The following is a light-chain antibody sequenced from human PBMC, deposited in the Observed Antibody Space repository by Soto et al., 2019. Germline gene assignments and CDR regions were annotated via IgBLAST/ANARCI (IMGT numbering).Light chain of an antibody. J-gene: IGKJ2*01. CDR2: AAS. CDR3: QLYGGSHMFS. V-gene: IGKV3-20*01. Sequence: EIVLTQSPGTLSLSPGEGGTLSCRASQSISSSYLAWYQQKPGQSPRLLFYAASSRATGVPDRFSGSGSGKDFTLTISRLEPEDFAVYYCQLYGGSHMFSFGKGTKVDIX. CDR1: QSISSSY.